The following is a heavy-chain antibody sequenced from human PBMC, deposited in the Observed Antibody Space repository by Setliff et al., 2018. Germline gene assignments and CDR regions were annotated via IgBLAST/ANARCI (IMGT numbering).Heavy chain of an antibody. D-gene: IGHD4-17*01. Sequence: SETLSLTCTVSGGSISSYYWSWIRQPPGKGLEWIGYIYYSGSTNYNPSLKSRVTISVDTSKNQFSLKLSSVTAADTAVYYCARGPHDYGDYGGWFDPWGQGTLVTISS. V-gene: IGHV4-59*12. CDR3: ARGPHDYGDYGGWFDP. CDR1: GGSISSYY. CDR2: IYYSGST. J-gene: IGHJ5*02.